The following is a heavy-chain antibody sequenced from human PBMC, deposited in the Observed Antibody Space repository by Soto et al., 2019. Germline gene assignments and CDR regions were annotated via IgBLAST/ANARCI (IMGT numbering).Heavy chain of an antibody. CDR3: AREGPAPYYYYGMDV. CDR1: GYSFTTYG. J-gene: IGHJ6*02. CDR2: ISAYNGNT. V-gene: IGHV1-18*01. Sequence: QVQLVQSGGEVKKPGASVKVSCKTSGYSFTTYGISWVRQAPGQGLEWMGWISAYNGNTNYAQKLQGRVTMTTATPTSTAYMELRSLRSDDTAVYYCAREGPAPYYYYGMDVWGQGSTVTVSS.